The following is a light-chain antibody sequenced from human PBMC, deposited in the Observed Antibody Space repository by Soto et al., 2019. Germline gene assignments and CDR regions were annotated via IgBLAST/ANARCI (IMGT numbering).Light chain of an antibody. CDR2: DAS. CDR1: QSVSSY. V-gene: IGKV3-11*01. CDR3: QQRGNWPWT. Sequence: EIVLTQSPATLSLSPGERATLSCRASQSVSSYLAWYQQKPGQAPRLLIYDASNRATGIPAMFSGSGSGTDFTITISSLDPEDFAVYYCQQRGNWPWTFGQGTKVEVK. J-gene: IGKJ1*01.